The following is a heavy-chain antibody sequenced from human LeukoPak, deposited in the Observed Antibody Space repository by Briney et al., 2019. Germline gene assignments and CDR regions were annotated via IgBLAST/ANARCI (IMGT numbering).Heavy chain of an antibody. V-gene: IGHV3-21*01. J-gene: IGHJ4*02. CDR3: ARETINRLDY. CDR2: ISSTSSYI. D-gene: IGHD3-9*01. Sequence: GGSLRLSCAASGFTFSSYSMNWVRQAPGKGLEWVSSISSTSSYIYYADSVKGRFTISRDNAKNSLYLQMNSLRGEDTAVYYCARETINRLDYWGQGTLVTVSS. CDR1: GFTFSSYS.